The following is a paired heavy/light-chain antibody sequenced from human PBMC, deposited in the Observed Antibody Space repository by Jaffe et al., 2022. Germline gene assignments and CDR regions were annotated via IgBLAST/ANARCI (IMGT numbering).Heavy chain of an antibody. CDR3: AQGGAMIFAV. J-gene: IGHJ1*01. CDR1: GFTFSDYV. D-gene: IGHD3-9*01. V-gene: IGHV3-23*01. CDR2: ISANGGTT. Sequence: EVQVLESGGGLVPPGGSLRLSCAASGFTFSDYVMSWLRQAPGKGLEWVSSISANGGTTNYTDSVKGRFTISRDSSKNTLSLQMTSLRADDTAIYYCAQGGAMIFAVWGQGTLVTVSS.
Light chain of an antibody. J-gene: IGKJ1*01. CDR3: QQYNNWPRT. Sequence: EIVMTQSPGTLSVSPGERATLSCRASQSVASNLAWYQQKPGQAPRLLFSGASTRATGIPARFSGSGSGTEFTLTISGLQSEDFAVYYCQQYNNWPRTFGQGTKVEIK. CDR1: QSVASN. V-gene: IGKV3-15*01. CDR2: GAS.